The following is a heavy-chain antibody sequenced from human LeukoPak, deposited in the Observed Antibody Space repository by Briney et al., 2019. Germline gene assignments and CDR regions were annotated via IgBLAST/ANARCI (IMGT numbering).Heavy chain of an antibody. D-gene: IGHD5-18*01. V-gene: IGHV4-39*01. Sequence: SETLSLTCAVYGGSFSSYYWGWIRQPPGKGLEWIGSIYYSGSTYYNPSLKSRVTISVDTSKDQFSLKLSSVTAADTAVYYCARGTGIQLWLNYWGQGTLVTVSS. J-gene: IGHJ4*02. CDR2: IYYSGST. CDR3: ARGTGIQLWLNY. CDR1: GGSFSSYY.